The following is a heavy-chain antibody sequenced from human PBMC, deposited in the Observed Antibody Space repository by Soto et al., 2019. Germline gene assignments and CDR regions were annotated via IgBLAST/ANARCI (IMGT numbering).Heavy chain of an antibody. D-gene: IGHD5-18*01. CDR2: VYYSGST. J-gene: IGHJ4*02. V-gene: IGHV4-59*02. Sequence: SETLSLTCTVSGGSVSSYSWTWVRQPPGKGLEWIGYVYYSGSTHYNPSLKSRVTISLDTSKNRFSLKLTSVTAADTAMYFCASSPPAMVAPNIWGQGTLVTVSS. CDR3: ASSPPAMVAPNI. CDR1: GGSVSSYS.